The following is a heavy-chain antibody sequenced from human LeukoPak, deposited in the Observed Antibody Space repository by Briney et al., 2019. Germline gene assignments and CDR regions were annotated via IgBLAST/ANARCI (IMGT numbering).Heavy chain of an antibody. Sequence: VASVTVSCKASGYTFTSYAMNWVRQAPGQGLEWMGWINTNTGNPTYAQGFTGRFVFSLDTSVSTAYLQISSLKAEDTAVYYCARVQQDYGRYYYYMDVWGKGTTVTVSS. D-gene: IGHD4-17*01. CDR2: INTNTGNP. CDR3: ARVQQDYGRYYYYMDV. CDR1: GYTFTSYA. V-gene: IGHV7-4-1*02. J-gene: IGHJ6*03.